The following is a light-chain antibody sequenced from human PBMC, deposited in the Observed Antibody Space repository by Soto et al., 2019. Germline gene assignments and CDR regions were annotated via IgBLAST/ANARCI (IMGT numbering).Light chain of an antibody. CDR1: ISDSVVYNY. CDR2: GVS. CDR3: SSHTISSALQV. V-gene: IGLV2-14*01. Sequence: QSALTQPASVSGSPGQSITISCTGTISDSVVYNYVSWYQQHPGKAPKLMIYGVSNRPSGVSNRFSGSKSGNTASLTISGLQADDEADYYCSSHTISSALQVFGTGTKVTVL. J-gene: IGLJ1*01.